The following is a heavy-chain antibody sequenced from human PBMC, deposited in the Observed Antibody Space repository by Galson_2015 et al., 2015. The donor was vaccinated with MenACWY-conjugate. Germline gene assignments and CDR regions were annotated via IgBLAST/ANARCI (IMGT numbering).Heavy chain of an antibody. D-gene: IGHD1-26*01. CDR1: GFTFSSYA. V-gene: IGHV3-30*04. CDR3: ARRGVGAAHFDY. Sequence: SLRLSCAASGFTFSSYAMHWVRQAPGKGLEWVAVISYDGSNKYYADSVKGRFTISRDNSKNTLYLQMNSLRAEDTAVYYCARRGVGAAHFDYWGQGTLVTVSS. J-gene: IGHJ4*02. CDR2: ISYDGSNK.